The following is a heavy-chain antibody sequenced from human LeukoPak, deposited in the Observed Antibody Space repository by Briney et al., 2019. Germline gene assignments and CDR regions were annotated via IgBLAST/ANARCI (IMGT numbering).Heavy chain of an antibody. Sequence: ASVKVSCKASGYTFTCYYMHWVRQAPGQGLEWMGIINPSGGSTSYAQKFQGRVTMTRDTSTSTVYMELSSLRSEDTAVYYCARDWGSSWYSANNWFDPWGQGTLVTVSS. CDR2: INPSGGST. V-gene: IGHV1-46*01. D-gene: IGHD6-13*01. CDR3: ARDWGSSWYSANNWFDP. J-gene: IGHJ5*02. CDR1: GYTFTCYY.